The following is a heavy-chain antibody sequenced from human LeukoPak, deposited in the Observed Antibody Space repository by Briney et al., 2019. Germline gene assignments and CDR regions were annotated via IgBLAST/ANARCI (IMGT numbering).Heavy chain of an antibody. V-gene: IGHV4-39*01. Sequence: SETLSLTCTVSGGSISSSSYYWGWIRQPPGKGLEWIGTIYFSGSTYYKPSLKSRVTISIDTSKNQFSLRLSSMTAADRAVYYCARVPTTTNLYYYYYMDVWGRGTTVTVSS. J-gene: IGHJ6*03. CDR2: IYFSGST. CDR1: GGSISSSSYY. D-gene: IGHD1-14*01. CDR3: ARVPTTTNLYYYYYMDV.